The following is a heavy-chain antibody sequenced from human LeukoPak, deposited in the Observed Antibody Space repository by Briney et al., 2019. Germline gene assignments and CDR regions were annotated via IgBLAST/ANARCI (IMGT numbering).Heavy chain of an antibody. CDR2: ISGSGGST. D-gene: IGHD6-19*01. CDR3: AKCPEQWLARYFDY. CDR1: GFTFSSYA. J-gene: IGHJ4*02. Sequence: PGGSLRLSCAASGFTFSSYAMSWVRQAPGKGLEWVSAISGSGGSTYYADPVKGRFTISRDNSKNTLYLQMNSLRAEDTAVYYCAKCPEQWLARYFDYWGQGTLVTVSS. V-gene: IGHV3-23*01.